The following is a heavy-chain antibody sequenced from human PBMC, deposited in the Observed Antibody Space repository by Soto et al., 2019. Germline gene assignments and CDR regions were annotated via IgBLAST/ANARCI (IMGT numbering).Heavy chain of an antibody. CDR1: GGTFSSYT. Sequence: QVQLVQSGAAVKKPGSSVKVSCKASGGTFSSYTISWVRQAPGQGLEWMGRIIPILGIANYAQKFQGRVTITADKSTSTAYMELSSLRSEDTAVYYCARETVGRYYDFWSGYPYYYYYYYMDVWGKGTTVTVSS. V-gene: IGHV1-69*08. CDR2: IIPILGIA. J-gene: IGHJ6*03. CDR3: ARETVGRYYDFWSGYPYYYYYYYMDV. D-gene: IGHD3-3*01.